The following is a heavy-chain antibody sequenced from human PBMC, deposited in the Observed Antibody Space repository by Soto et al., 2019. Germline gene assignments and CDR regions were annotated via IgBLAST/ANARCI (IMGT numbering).Heavy chain of an antibody. Sequence: EVQLLESGGGLVQPGGSLTLSCATSGFTSSSYAMVWVRQAAEKGLEWVASISNNGDTAYYADSVKGRFTISRGNSENTLYLQMNGLRADDTALYFCAKSRVFIGAIVTLLDSWGQGTQATVSS. D-gene: IGHD3-16*02. CDR1: GFTSSSYA. V-gene: IGHV3-23*01. CDR3: AKSRVFIGAIVTLLDS. J-gene: IGHJ4*02. CDR2: ISNNGDTA.